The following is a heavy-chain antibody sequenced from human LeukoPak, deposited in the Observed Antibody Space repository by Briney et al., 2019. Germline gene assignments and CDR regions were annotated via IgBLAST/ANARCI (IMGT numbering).Heavy chain of an antibody. V-gene: IGHV4-59*01. CDR3: ARLYNSGWTYYFDY. CDR2: IYYSGST. J-gene: IGHJ4*02. Sequence: SETLSLTCTVSGGSISSYYWSWTRQPPGKGLEWIGYIYYSGSTNYNPSLKSRVTISVDTSKNQFSLKLSSVTAADTAVYYCARLYNSGWTYYFDYWGQGTLVTVSS. CDR1: GGSISSYY. D-gene: IGHD6-19*01.